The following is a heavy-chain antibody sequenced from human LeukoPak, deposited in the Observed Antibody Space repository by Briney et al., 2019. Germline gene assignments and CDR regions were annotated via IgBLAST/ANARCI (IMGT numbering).Heavy chain of an antibody. J-gene: IGHJ3*02. D-gene: IGHD1-26*01. CDR1: GDSISRGGYC. CDR2: IYYSGST. CDR3: ARNTRLHSGSYSNDAFDI. V-gene: IGHV4-31*03. Sequence: SQTLSLTCTVSGDSISRGGYCWSWIRQLPGKGLEWIGYIYYSGSTDYNPSLEGRVTISLDTSKSQFSLRLSSATAAVTAVYYWARNTRLHSGSYSNDAFDIWGQGTMVTVSS.